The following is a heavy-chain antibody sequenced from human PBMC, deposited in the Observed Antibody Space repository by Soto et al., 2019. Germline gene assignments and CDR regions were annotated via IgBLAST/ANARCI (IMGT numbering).Heavy chain of an antibody. CDR2: ISGSGGST. CDR1: GFTFSSYA. Sequence: LRLSCAASGFTFSSYAMSWVRQAPGKGLEWVSAISGSGGSTYYADPVKGRFTISRDNSKNTLYLQMNSLRAEDTAVYYCAKDTRYYDSSGYYSALEFDYWGQGTLVTVSS. CDR3: AKDTRYYDSSGYYSALEFDY. J-gene: IGHJ4*02. D-gene: IGHD3-22*01. V-gene: IGHV3-23*01.